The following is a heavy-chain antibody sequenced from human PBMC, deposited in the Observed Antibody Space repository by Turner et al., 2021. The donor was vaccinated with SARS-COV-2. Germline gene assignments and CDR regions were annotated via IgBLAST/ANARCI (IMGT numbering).Heavy chain of an antibody. Sequence: QVQLVQSGAEVKKPGASVKVSCKVSGYTLTESSMHWVRQAPGKGLEWMGGFDPEDAKTIYAQKFQGRVTMTEDTSTDTAYMELSSLRSEDTAVYYCATGYAYCGGGCSIDFWGQGTLVTVSS. V-gene: IGHV1-24*01. CDR3: ATGYAYCGGGCSIDF. CDR1: GYTLTESS. J-gene: IGHJ4*02. D-gene: IGHD2-21*02. CDR2: FDPEDAKT.